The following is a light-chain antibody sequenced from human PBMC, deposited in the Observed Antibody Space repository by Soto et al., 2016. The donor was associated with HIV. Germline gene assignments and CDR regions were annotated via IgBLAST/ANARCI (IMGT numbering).Light chain of an antibody. CDR3: YSAADDNLV. CDR2: RDN. Sequence: SYELTQPSSVSVSPGQTARITCSGDVLAKKFARWFQQKPGQAPVLVISRDNGRPSGIPERFSGSTSGTTVTLTIRGAQVEDEADYHCYSAADDNLVFGGGTKLTVL. J-gene: IGLJ3*02. V-gene: IGLV3-27*01. CDR1: VLAKKF.